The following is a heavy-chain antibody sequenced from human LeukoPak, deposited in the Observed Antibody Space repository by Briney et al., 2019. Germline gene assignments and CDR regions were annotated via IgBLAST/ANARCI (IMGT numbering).Heavy chain of an antibody. Sequence: GGSLKLSCAASGFTFSSYSMNWVRQAPGKGLEWVSSISSSSSYIYYADSVKGRFTISRDNAKNSLYLQMNSLRAEDTAVYYCASNKDYYGSGSYVGWGQGTLVTVSS. CDR2: ISSSSSYI. V-gene: IGHV3-21*01. J-gene: IGHJ4*02. D-gene: IGHD3-10*01. CDR3: ASNKDYYGSGSYVG. CDR1: GFTFSSYS.